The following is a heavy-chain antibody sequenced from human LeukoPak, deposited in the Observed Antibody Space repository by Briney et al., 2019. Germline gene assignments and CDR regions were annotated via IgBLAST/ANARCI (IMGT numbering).Heavy chain of an antibody. V-gene: IGHV6-1*01. D-gene: IGHD2-15*01. CDR2: TNYRSKWNN. Sequence: QTLSLTCAISGATVSTNIPPWNGISNSPPKALNWLGRTNYRSKWNNDYAVSVKSRISINPDTSKNQFSLQLNSVTPEDTAVYYCARDLCSGGSCYWRFDYWGQGTLVTVPS. J-gene: IGHJ4*02. CDR1: GATVSTNIPP. CDR3: ARDLCSGGSCYWRFDY.